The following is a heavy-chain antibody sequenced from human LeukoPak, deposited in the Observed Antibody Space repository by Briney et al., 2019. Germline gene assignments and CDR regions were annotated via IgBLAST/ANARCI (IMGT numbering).Heavy chain of an antibody. CDR1: GFTSSSYA. J-gene: IGHJ4*02. D-gene: IGHD3-3*01. CDR2: ISCSGGST. CDR3: ARDPGYYGTFDY. Sequence: GGSLRLSCAASGFTSSSYAMSWVRQAPGKGLEWVSAISCSGGSTYYADSVKGRFTISRDNAKNSLYLQMNSLRAEDTAVYYCARDPGYYGTFDYWGQGTLVTVSS. V-gene: IGHV3-23*01.